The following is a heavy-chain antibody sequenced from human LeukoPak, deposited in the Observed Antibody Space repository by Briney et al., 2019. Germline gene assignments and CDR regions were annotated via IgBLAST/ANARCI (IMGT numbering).Heavy chain of an antibody. J-gene: IGHJ4*02. D-gene: IGHD6-19*01. CDR2: INPNSGST. V-gene: IGHV1-2*06. Sequence: GASVKVSCTASGYTFTGYYMHWVRQAPGQGLEWMGRINPNSGSTNYAQKFQGRVTMTRDTSISTAYMELSRLRSDDTAVYYCARDLGGYGLRDFDYWGPGTLVTGSS. CDR1: GYTFTGYY. CDR3: ARDLGGYGLRDFDY.